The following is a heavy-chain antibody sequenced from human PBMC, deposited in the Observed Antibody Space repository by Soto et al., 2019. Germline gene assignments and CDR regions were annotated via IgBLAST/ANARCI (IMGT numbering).Heavy chain of an antibody. CDR1: GGSISSNY. CDR3: ATGVATTEWDS. V-gene: IGHV4-59*08. Sequence: VQLQESGPGLVKPSETLSLTCTVSGGSISSNYWGWIRQPPGKGLEWIAYVFYSGHSDYNPSLKSRVTISVDTSKNQFSLKMTSVTAADTALYYCATGVATTEWDSWGQGTLVTVSS. D-gene: IGHD5-12*01. J-gene: IGHJ4*02. CDR2: VFYSGHS.